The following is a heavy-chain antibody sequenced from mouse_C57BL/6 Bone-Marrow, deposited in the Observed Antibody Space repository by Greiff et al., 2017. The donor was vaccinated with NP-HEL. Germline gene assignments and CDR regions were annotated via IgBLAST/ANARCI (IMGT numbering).Heavy chain of an antibody. CDR2: IDPENGDT. V-gene: IGHV14-4*01. CDR1: GFNIKDDY. CDR3: TTNYGSSYAMDY. Sequence: EVKLVESGAELVRPGASVKLSCTASGFNIKDDYMHWVKQRPEQGLEWIGWIDPENGDTEYASKFQGKATITADTSSNTAYLQRSSLTSEDTADYCGTTNYGSSYAMDYWGQGTSVTVSS. J-gene: IGHJ4*01. D-gene: IGHD1-1*01.